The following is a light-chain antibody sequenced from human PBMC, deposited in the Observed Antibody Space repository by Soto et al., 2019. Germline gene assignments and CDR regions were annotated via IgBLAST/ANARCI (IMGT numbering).Light chain of an antibody. CDR3: QQYGDSPRT. CDR1: QTVTSTY. V-gene: IGKV3-20*01. CDR2: AAS. Sequence: EVVLTQSPVTLSLSPGERATLSCRASQTVTSTYLAWYQQIPGQAPKLLIYAASTRATGIPDRFSASGSGTDFTLTISRLEPEDFGLYYCQQYGDSPRTFGQGTRVEIK. J-gene: IGKJ1*01.